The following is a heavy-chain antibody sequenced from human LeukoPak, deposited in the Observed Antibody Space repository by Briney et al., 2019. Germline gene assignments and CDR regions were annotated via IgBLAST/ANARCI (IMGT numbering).Heavy chain of an antibody. J-gene: IGHJ4*02. Sequence: GGSLRLSCAASGFTFSSYSMNWVRQAPGKGLEWVSSISSSSSYIYYADSVKGRFTISRDNAKNSLYLQMNSLRAEDTAVYYCARDRYCSSTSCYRPPYFDYWGQGTLVTVSS. CDR3: ARDRYCSSTSCYRPPYFDY. CDR2: ISSSSSYI. D-gene: IGHD2-2*02. CDR1: GFTFSSYS. V-gene: IGHV3-21*01.